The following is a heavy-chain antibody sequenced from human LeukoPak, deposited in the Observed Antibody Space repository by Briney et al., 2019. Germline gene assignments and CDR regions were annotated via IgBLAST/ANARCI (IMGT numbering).Heavy chain of an antibody. J-gene: IGHJ4*02. CDR2: ISGSGGST. D-gene: IGHD3-22*01. CDR3: ARAAYYYDSSGH. Sequence: GGSLRLSCAASGFTFSSYAMSWVRQAPGKGLEWVSAISGSGGSTYYADSVKGRFTISRGNSKNTLYLQMNSLRAEDTAVYYCARAAYYYDSSGHWGQGTLVTVSS. V-gene: IGHV3-23*01. CDR1: GFTFSSYA.